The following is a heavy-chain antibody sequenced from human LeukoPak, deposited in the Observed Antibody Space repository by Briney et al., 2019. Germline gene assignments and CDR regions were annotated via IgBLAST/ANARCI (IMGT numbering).Heavy chain of an antibody. J-gene: IGHJ2*01. D-gene: IGHD6-19*01. CDR1: GGSFSGYY. CDR2: INHSGST. CDR3: AEGVAVAGGYWYFDF. V-gene: IGHV4-34*01. Sequence: PSETLSLTCAVYGGSFSGYYWSWIRQPPGKGLEWIGEINHSGSTNYNPSLKSRVTISVDTSKNQFSLKLSSVTAADTAVYYCAEGVAVAGGYWYFDFWGRGTLVTVSS.